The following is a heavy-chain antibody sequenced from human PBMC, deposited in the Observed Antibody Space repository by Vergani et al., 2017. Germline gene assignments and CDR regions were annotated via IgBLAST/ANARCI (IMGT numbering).Heavy chain of an antibody. CDR2: IYVGGST. Sequence: EVQLVESGGGLIQPGGSLRLSCAASGFTASSNYISWVRQAPGKGLEWVSVIYVGGSTYYANSVKGLFTISRDDSKDTLYLQMHSLRAEDTAVYYCARDRGISYCSNTSCCTGPWYGMDVWGQGTTVTVSS. J-gene: IGHJ6*02. CDR1: GFTASSNY. D-gene: IGHD2-2*02. CDR3: ARDRGISYCSNTSCCTGPWYGMDV. V-gene: IGHV3-53*01.